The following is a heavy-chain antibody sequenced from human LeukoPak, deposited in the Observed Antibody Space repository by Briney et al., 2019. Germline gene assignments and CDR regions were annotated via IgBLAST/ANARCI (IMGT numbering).Heavy chain of an antibody. CDR1: GDSISSGGHY. Sequence: SETLSLTCTVSGDSISSGGHYWGWIRQTPGKRLEWIGNIYFSGDTSYNPSLKSRLTMSVDTSKNQLFLNPDSVTAADTAVYYCARDSGFWLYWGQGTLVTVSS. CDR3: ARDSGFWLY. J-gene: IGHJ4*02. CDR2: IYFSGDT. V-gene: IGHV4-39*07. D-gene: IGHD3-22*01.